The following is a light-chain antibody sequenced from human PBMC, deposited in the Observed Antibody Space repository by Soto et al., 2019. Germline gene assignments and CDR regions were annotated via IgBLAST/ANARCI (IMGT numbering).Light chain of an antibody. V-gene: IGKV3-15*01. Sequence: EKVWTRSPATLSLSKGGRPTLAFRASQSVSSYLAWYQQKPGQAPRLLIYGASSRATGIPVRFSGSGFGTEFTLTISSLQSEDFAVYYCQQYKNWPLFGQGTLLEI. CDR2: GAS. J-gene: IGKJ5*01. CDR1: QSVSSY. CDR3: QQYKNWPL.